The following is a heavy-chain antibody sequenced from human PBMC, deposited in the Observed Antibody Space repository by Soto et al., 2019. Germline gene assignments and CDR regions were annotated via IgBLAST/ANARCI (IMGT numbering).Heavy chain of an antibody. CDR3: ARERTYQMFGDDALDF. D-gene: IGHD2-2*01. J-gene: IGHJ3*01. Sequence: SETLSLTCTVSGGSLNNYNWNWIRQSAGTGLEWIGRIYSSGKTYYNPSLKSRVTLSLDMLNNQISLKVTSVTAADTAMYYCARERTYQMFGDDALDFWGLGAMVTVSS. CDR2: IYSSGKT. CDR1: GGSLNNYN. V-gene: IGHV4-4*07.